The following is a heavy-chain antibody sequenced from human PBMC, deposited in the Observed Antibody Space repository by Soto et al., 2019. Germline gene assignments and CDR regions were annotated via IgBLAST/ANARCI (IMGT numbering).Heavy chain of an antibody. CDR1: GYTFTGYY. CDR2: ISGYNGVT. J-gene: IGHJ4*02. Sequence: GASVKVSCKASGYTFTGYYMHWVRQAPGQGLECMGWISGYNGVTNYAHNFHGRVTMTTDTSTSAAYMERRSLRSDDPAVYYWARNQVSGCPQVDYGGQGTLVTVSS. D-gene: IGHD6-25*01. V-gene: IGHV1-18*04. CDR3: ARNQVSGCPQVDY.